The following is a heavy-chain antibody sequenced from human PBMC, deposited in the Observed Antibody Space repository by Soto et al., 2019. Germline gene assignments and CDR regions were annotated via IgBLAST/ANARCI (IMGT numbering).Heavy chain of an antibody. CDR1: GFTFTGYS. V-gene: IGHV3-21*06. CDR3: ARESEDLTSNFDY. CDR2: ISSTTNYI. J-gene: IGHJ4*02. Sequence: GGSLRLSCAASGFTFTGYSMNWVRQSPGKGLEWVSSISSTTNYIYYGDSMKGRFTISRDNAKNSLYLEMNSLRAEDTAVYYCARESEDLTSNFDYWGQGTLVTVSS.